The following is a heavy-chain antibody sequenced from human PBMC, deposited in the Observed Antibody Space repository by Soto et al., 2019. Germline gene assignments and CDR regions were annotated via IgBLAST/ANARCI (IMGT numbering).Heavy chain of an antibody. CDR3: VKEGYSYGPYAFDI. J-gene: IGHJ3*02. V-gene: IGHV3-64D*08. CDR1: GFTFSSYA. CDR2: ISSNGGST. Sequence: TGGSLRLSCSASGFTFSSYAMHWVRQAPGKGLEYVSAISSNGGSTYYADSVKGRFTISRDNSKNTLYLQMSSLRAEDTAVYYCVKEGYSYGPYAFDIWGQGTMVTVSS. D-gene: IGHD5-18*01.